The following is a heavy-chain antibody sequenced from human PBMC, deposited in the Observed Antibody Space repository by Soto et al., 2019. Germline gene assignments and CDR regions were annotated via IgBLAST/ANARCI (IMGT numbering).Heavy chain of an antibody. CDR3: ARSPGYCSTTRCYGRDFAMDV. V-gene: IGHV3-30-3*01. CDR1: RFTFGNYA. CDR2: ISFDGSTK. J-gene: IGHJ6*02. D-gene: IGHD2-2*01. Sequence: QVQLVEFGGGVVQPGRSLRLSCAASRFTFGNYAMHWVRQAPGKGLQWVALISFDGSTKYYADSVKGRFTISRDNSKNTLYLQMNSLRAEDTAVYYCARSPGYCSTTRCYGRDFAMDVWGQGTTVTVSS.